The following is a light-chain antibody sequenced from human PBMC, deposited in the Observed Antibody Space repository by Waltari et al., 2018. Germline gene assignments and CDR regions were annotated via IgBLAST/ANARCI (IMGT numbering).Light chain of an antibody. CDR3: QQTNSSLA. CDR1: QDINSW. Sequence: DIQMTQSASSVSASVGDTVIIPCRASQDINSWLAWYQQKPGKAPNLLIYAASSLQSGVPSRFSGSGSGTDFTLTISSLQPEDFATYYCQQTNSSLAFGGGTKVEIK. V-gene: IGKV1-12*01. J-gene: IGKJ4*01. CDR2: AAS.